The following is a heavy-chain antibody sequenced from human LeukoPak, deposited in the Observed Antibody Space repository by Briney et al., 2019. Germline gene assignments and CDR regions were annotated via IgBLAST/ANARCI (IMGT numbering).Heavy chain of an antibody. V-gene: IGHV4-31*11. CDR2: IYYSGST. Sequence: SGTLSLTCAVSGGSISSGGYYWSWIRQHPGKGLEWIGYIYYSGSTYYNPSLKSRVAISVDTSKNQFSLKLSSVTAADTAVYYCARGQAPYPDYWGQGTLVTVSS. J-gene: IGHJ4*02. CDR3: ARGQAPYPDY. CDR1: GGSISSGGYY.